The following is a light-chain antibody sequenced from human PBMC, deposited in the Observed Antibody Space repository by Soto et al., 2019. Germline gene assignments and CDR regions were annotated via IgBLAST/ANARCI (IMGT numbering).Light chain of an antibody. CDR3: QQYGNSAWT. CDR2: AAS. J-gene: IGKJ1*01. CDR1: QNVRSPY. Sequence: EIVLTQSPGTLSLSPGEIATLSCRASQNVRSPYLAWYQQKPGQAPRLLIYAASSRAAGIPDRFSGSGSGTDFTLTISRLEPEDFAVYYCQQYGNSAWTFGQGTKVEIK. V-gene: IGKV3-20*01.